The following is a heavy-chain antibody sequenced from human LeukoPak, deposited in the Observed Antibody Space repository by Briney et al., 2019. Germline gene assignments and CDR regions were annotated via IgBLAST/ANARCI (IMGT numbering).Heavy chain of an antibody. V-gene: IGHV3-7*03. J-gene: IGHJ4*02. Sequence: GGSLRLSCAASGFTFSSYWMSWVRQAPGKGLEWVANIKQDASEKYYVDSVKGRFTISRDNAKNSLYLQMNSLRAEDTAVYYRVKGRSGTLYYFDYWGQGTLVTVSS. CDR2: IKQDASEK. D-gene: IGHD3-10*01. CDR3: VKGRSGTLYYFDY. CDR1: GFTFSSYW.